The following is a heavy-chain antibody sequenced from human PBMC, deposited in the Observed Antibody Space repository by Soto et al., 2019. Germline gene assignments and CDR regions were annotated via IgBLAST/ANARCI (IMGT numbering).Heavy chain of an antibody. Sequence: TLSLTCTVSGASIITDNYFWVWIRQSPRRGLELIGSISYSGRTYDNPSLQSRVTISIDASKNQFSLKLTSVTTADTAVYYCARRRASDYGGNHHPYYFDRWGQGALVTVSS. D-gene: IGHD4-17*01. V-gene: IGHV4-39*01. CDR2: ISYSGRT. CDR1: GASIITDNYF. CDR3: ARRRASDYGGNHHPYYFDR. J-gene: IGHJ4*02.